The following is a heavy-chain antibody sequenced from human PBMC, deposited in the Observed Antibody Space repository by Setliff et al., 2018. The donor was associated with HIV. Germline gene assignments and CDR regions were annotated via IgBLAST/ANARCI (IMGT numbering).Heavy chain of an antibody. Sequence: SETLSLTCSVSGDSISDTTYYWGWIRQPPGKGLEWIGNIYHSGSTLYKPSLKSRVTISVDTSKNQFSLKLSSVTAADTAVYYCARLVSSSSKFDSWGQGTLVTVSS. V-gene: IGHV4-39*07. J-gene: IGHJ4*02. CDR3: ARLVSSSSKFDS. CDR1: GDSISDTTYY. D-gene: IGHD6-6*01. CDR2: IYHSGST.